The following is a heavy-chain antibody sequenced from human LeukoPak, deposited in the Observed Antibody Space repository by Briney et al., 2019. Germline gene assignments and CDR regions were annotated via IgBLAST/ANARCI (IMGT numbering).Heavy chain of an antibody. CDR3: AREGRQGYVYFDC. CDR1: GGYIGSYY. CDR2: INYSGNT. D-gene: IGHD5-12*01. J-gene: IGHJ4*02. V-gene: IGHV4-59*01. Sequence: SETLSLTCTVSGGYIGSYYWSWIRQPPGKGLEWMGYINYSGNTNYNPSLKSRVTISADTSKNQFSLRLTSVTAADTAVYYCAREGRQGYVYFDCWGQGTLVTVSS.